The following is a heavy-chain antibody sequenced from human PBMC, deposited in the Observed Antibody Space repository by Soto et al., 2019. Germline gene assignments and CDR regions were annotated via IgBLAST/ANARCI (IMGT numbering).Heavy chain of an antibody. D-gene: IGHD3-22*01. Sequence: GGSLRLSCAASGFTFSSYAMSWVRQAPGKGLECVSAISGSGGTTYYADSVKGRFTISRDNSKNTLYLQMNSLRAEDTAIYYCAKDPSGYYDSSGYYYGFDYWGQGTLVTFSS. CDR1: GFTFSSYA. V-gene: IGHV3-23*01. J-gene: IGHJ4*02. CDR3: AKDPSGYYDSSGYYYGFDY. CDR2: ISGSGGTT.